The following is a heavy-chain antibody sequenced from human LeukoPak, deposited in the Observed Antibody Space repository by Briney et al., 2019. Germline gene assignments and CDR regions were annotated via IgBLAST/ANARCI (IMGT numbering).Heavy chain of an antibody. J-gene: IGHJ6*02. CDR2: INPNSGGT. Sequence: ASVKVSCKASGYTFTGYYMHWARQAPGQGLEWMGWINPNSGGTNYAQKFQGRVTMTRDTSISTAYMELSRLRSDDTAVYYCARETIFGVVILRYYYYGMDVWGQGTTVTVSS. D-gene: IGHD3-3*01. CDR3: ARETIFGVVILRYYYYGMDV. V-gene: IGHV1-2*02. CDR1: GYTFTGYY.